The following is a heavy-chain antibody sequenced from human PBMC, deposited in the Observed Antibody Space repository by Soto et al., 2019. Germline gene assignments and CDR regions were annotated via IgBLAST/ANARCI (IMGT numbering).Heavy chain of an antibody. V-gene: IGHV3-23*01. D-gene: IGHD1-26*01. Sequence: GGSLRLSCAASGCTFYSHAMIWVCQAQGKGLEWVSAIASDGGDTYYADFLKGRFTMSRDNSKNTLYLQMRSLTAEDTALYFCAEGRLGVGSDWLGSWGPGTLVTVSA. J-gene: IGHJ5*01. CDR3: AEGRLGVGSDWLGS. CDR1: GCTFYSHA. CDR2: IASDGGDT.